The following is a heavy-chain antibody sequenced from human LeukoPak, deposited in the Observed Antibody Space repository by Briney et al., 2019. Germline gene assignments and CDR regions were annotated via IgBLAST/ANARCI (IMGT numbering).Heavy chain of an antibody. J-gene: IGHJ4*02. CDR2: INPSGGST. CDR3: ARDSGMVRGTVDY. CDR1: GGTFSSYA. D-gene: IGHD3-10*01. V-gene: IGHV1-46*01. Sequence: RASVKVSCKASGGTFSSYAISWVRQAPGQGLEWMGIINPSGGSTSYAQKFQGRVTMTRDTSTSTVYMELSSLRSEDTAVYYCARDSGMVRGTVDYWGQGTLVTVSS.